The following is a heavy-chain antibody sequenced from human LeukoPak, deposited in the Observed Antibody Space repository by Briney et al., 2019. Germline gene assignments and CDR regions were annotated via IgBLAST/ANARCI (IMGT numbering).Heavy chain of an antibody. CDR2: ISGSGGST. J-gene: IGHJ4*02. CDR1: GFTFSSYA. Sequence: GGSLRLSCAASGFTFSSYAMSWVRQAPGKGLEWVSAISGSGGSTYYADSVKGRFTISRDNSKNTLYLQMNSLRAEDTAVYYCAKAYTYYYDSSGYYFDYGGQGTLVTVSS. CDR3: AKAYTYYYDSSGYYFDY. D-gene: IGHD3-22*01. V-gene: IGHV3-23*01.